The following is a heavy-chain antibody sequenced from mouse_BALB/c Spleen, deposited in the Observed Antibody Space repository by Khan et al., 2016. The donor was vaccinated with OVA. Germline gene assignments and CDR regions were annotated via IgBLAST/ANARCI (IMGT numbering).Heavy chain of an antibody. CDR3: ARSYFYGYYFDQ. Sequence: EVELVESGGGLVQPGGSRKLSCAASGFTFSNFGMHWIRQAPEKGLEWVVYISGDSNTIYYADTVKGRFTISRDNPRNTLFLQMTSLRSEDTAMYYCARSYFYGYYFDQWGQGTTLTVS. CDR2: ISGDSNTI. J-gene: IGHJ2*01. CDR1: GFTFSNFG. V-gene: IGHV5-17*02. D-gene: IGHD1-1*01.